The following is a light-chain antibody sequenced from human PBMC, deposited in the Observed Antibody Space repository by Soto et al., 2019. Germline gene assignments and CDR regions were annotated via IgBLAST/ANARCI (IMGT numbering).Light chain of an antibody. Sequence: EIVLTQSPGTLSLSPGERATLSCRASQSVSSNYLAWYQQKPGQAPRLLIYDVYNRATGIPARFSGSGSGTDFTLTIRRLEPEDFAVYYCKQYDISPRTVGQGTKVDIK. CDR3: KQYDISPRT. J-gene: IGKJ1*01. V-gene: IGKV3-20*01. CDR2: DVY. CDR1: QSVSSNY.